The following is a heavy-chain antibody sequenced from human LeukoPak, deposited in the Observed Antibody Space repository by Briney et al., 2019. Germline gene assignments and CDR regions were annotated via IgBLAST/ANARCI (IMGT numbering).Heavy chain of an antibody. Sequence: SETLSLTCAVYGGSFSGYYWSWLRQPPGKGLEWVGEINHSGRTNYNPSLRSRVTISLEMSKHQFTLNLSSVTAADTAVYYCATNTGTVFDYWGQGALVTVSS. J-gene: IGHJ4*02. V-gene: IGHV4-34*01. CDR2: INHSGRT. CDR3: ATNTGTVFDY. CDR1: GGSFSGYY. D-gene: IGHD7-27*01.